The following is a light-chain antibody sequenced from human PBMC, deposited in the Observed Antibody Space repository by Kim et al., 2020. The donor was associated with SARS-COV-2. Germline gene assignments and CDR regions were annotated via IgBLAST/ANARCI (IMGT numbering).Light chain of an antibody. CDR1: QSLLHSNGYNY. CDR2: LGS. Sequence: DIVMTQSPLSLPVTTGEPASISCRSSQSLLHSNGYNYLDWYLQKPGQSPQLLIYLGSNRASGVPDRFSGSGSGTDFTLKIIRVEAEDVGVYYCMQALQTPITFGQGTRLEIK. J-gene: IGKJ5*01. CDR3: MQALQTPIT. V-gene: IGKV2-28*01.